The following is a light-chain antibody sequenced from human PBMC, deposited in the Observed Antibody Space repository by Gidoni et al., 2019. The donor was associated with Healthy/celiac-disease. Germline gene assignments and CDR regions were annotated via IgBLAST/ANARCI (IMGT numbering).Light chain of an antibody. CDR1: QSVSSN. Sequence: EIVMTQYPATLSVSPGERSTLSCRASQSVSSNLAWYQQKPGQAPRLLIYGASTRATGIPARCSGSGSGTEFTLTISSLQSEDFAVYYCQQYNNWPLYTFGQGTKLEIK. CDR2: GAS. J-gene: IGKJ2*01. CDR3: QQYNNWPLYT. V-gene: IGKV3-15*01.